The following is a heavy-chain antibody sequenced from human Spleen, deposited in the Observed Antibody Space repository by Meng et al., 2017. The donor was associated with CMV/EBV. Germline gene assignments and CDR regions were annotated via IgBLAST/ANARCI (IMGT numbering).Heavy chain of an antibody. J-gene: IGHJ4*02. CDR2: IKEDGSER. D-gene: IGHD1-26*01. CDR3: ARGGPPKIVGATSYYFDY. Sequence: GESLKISCATSGFTFSTYWMSWVRQAPGKGLEWVANIKEDGSERYYVDSAEGRFTISRDNAKSSLYLQMNSLRAEDTALYYCARGGPPKIVGATSYYFDYWGQGTLVTVSS. V-gene: IGHV3-7*03. CDR1: GFTFSTYW.